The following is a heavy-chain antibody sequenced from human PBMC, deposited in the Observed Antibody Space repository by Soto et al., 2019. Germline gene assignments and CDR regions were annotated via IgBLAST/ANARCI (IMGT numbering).Heavy chain of an antibody. Sequence: SETLSLTCTVSGGSSTFYYWSWIRQPAGKGLEWIGRISYSGNTNYNPSLNSRVTMSLDTSKKKISLNMRSVTAADTAVYFCAREESSWTYTPNWFDPWGQGTLVTVSS. D-gene: IGHD3-3*01. CDR1: GGSSTFYY. CDR2: ISYSGNT. V-gene: IGHV4-4*07. J-gene: IGHJ5*02. CDR3: AREESSWTYTPNWFDP.